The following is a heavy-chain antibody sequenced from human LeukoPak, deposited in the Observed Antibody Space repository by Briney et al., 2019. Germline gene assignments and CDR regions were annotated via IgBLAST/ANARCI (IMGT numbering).Heavy chain of an antibody. CDR3: AKVSNYGSGSYPDY. J-gene: IGHJ4*02. CDR2: ISSSSSTI. CDR1: GFTFSSYS. D-gene: IGHD3-10*01. Sequence: GGSLRLSCAASGFTFSSYSMNWVRQAPGKGLEWVSYISSSSSTIYHADSVKGRFTISRDNSKNTLYLQMNSLRAEDTAVYYCAKVSNYGSGSYPDYWGQGTLVTVSS. V-gene: IGHV3-48*01.